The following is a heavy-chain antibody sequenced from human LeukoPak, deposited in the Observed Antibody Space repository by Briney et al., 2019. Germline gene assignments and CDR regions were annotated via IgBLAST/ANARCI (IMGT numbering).Heavy chain of an antibody. V-gene: IGHV4-61*02. J-gene: IGHJ4*02. CDR3: ARGAYGSAQPFDY. CDR2: IYTSGST. D-gene: IGHD2-15*01. Sequence: SETLSLTCTVSGYSISSGYYWSWIRQPAGKRLEWIGRIYTSGSTSYNPSLKSRVTMSVDTSKNQFSLKLISVTAADTAVYYCARGAYGSAQPFDYWGQGTLVTVSS. CDR1: GYSISSGYY.